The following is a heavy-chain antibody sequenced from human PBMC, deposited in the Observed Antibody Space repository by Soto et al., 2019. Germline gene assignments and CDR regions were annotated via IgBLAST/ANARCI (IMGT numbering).Heavy chain of an antibody. Sequence: VKVSCKASGGTFSSYAISWVRQAPGQGLEWMGGIIPIFGTANYAQKFQGRVTITADESTSTAYMELGSLRSEDTAVYYCASRVITSSSWLRGSAHYYYYGMDVWGQGTTVTVSS. D-gene: IGHD6-13*01. CDR3: ASRVITSSSWLRGSAHYYYYGMDV. CDR1: GGTFSSYA. CDR2: IIPIFGTA. V-gene: IGHV1-69*01. J-gene: IGHJ6*02.